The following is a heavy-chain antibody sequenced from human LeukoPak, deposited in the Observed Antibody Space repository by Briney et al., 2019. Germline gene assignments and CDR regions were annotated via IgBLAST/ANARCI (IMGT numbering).Heavy chain of an antibody. CDR3: ARDESITIFGVVIGQYYFDY. D-gene: IGHD3-3*01. Sequence: ASVKVSCKASGYTFTSYGISWVRQAPGQGLEWMGWISAYNGNTNYAQKLQGRVTMTTDTSTSTAYMELRSLRSDDTAVYHCARDESITIFGVVIGQYYFDYWGQGTLVTVSS. CDR1: GYTFTSYG. J-gene: IGHJ4*02. CDR2: ISAYNGNT. V-gene: IGHV1-18*01.